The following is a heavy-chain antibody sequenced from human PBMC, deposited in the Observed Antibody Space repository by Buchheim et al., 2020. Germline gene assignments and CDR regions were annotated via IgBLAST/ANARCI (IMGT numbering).Heavy chain of an antibody. Sequence: QVQLVESGGGVVQPGRSLRLSCAASGFTFSTHVMHWVRQAPDRGLEWVAIISSDGSNIYYLDSVKGRFTISRDNSRNTVSLYMNSLRADDTAVYYCAGTTAVANYWGQGTL. CDR1: GFTFSTHV. V-gene: IGHV3-30-3*01. J-gene: IGHJ4*02. CDR3: AGTTAVANY. CDR2: ISSDGSNI. D-gene: IGHD4-17*01.